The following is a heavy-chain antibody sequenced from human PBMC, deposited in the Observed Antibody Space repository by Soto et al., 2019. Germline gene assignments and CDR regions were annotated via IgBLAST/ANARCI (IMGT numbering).Heavy chain of an antibody. D-gene: IGHD2-21*01. CDR2: INPSSVAT. J-gene: IGHJ4*02. CDR1: GYNFIASY. CDR3: AKNCGGERRLFDA. Sequence: QLQLVQSGPEVKKPGSSVKISCKASGYNFIASYLYWVRQAPGQGPEWMGMINPSSVATNYAQKFQGRSTVTRDTSTSTVYMELRSRRSEDEAVYYCAKNCGGERRLFDAWGQVTLVTV. V-gene: IGHV1-46*01.